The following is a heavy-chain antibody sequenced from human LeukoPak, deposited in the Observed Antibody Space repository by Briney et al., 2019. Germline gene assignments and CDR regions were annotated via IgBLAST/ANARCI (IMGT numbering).Heavy chain of an antibody. Sequence: PGGSLRLSCAASGFTFSNYAMGWVRQAPGRGLEWVSVISDSGANTYYADPVKGRFTISRDNSRNTLCLQMNSLRAEDTAVYSCAKGGTNFRNGMDVWGQGTTVTVSS. CDR1: GFTFSNYA. CDR3: AKGGTNFRNGMDV. V-gene: IGHV3-23*01. J-gene: IGHJ6*02. CDR2: ISDSGANT. D-gene: IGHD1-26*01.